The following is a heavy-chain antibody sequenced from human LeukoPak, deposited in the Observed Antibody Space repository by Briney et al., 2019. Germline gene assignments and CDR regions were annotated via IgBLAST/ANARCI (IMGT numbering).Heavy chain of an antibody. V-gene: IGHV4-39*07. D-gene: IGHD3-22*01. Sequence: SETLSLTCTVSGGSISSSSYYWGWIRQPPGKGLEWIGSIYYSGSTYYNPSLKSRVTISVDTSKNQFSLKLSSVTAADTAVYYCARDMSDLSIVVVSGNWFDPWGRGTLVTVSS. J-gene: IGHJ5*02. CDR1: GGSISSSSYY. CDR2: IYYSGST. CDR3: ARDMSDLSIVVVSGNWFDP.